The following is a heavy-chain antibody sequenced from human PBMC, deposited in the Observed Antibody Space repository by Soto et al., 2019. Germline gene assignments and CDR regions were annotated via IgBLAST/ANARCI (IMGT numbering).Heavy chain of an antibody. CDR2: IYYSGST. Sequence: SETLSLTCTVSGGSISSYYWSWIRQPPGKGLEWIGYIYYSGSTNYNPSLKSRVTISVGTSKNQFSLKLSSVTAADTAVYYCAREGRGVDYYDSSGYYRWFDPWGQGTLVTVSS. CDR3: AREGRGVDYYDSSGYYRWFDP. V-gene: IGHV4-59*01. D-gene: IGHD3-22*01. J-gene: IGHJ5*02. CDR1: GGSISSYY.